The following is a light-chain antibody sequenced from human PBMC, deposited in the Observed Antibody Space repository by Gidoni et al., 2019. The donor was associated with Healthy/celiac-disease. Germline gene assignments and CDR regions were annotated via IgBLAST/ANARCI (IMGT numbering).Light chain of an antibody. CDR3: QQYYSTPRALT. CDR1: QSVLYSSNNKNY. CDR2: WAS. J-gene: IGKJ4*01. V-gene: IGKV4-1*01. Sequence: IVMTQSPDSLALSLGERATITCKSSQSVLYSSNNKNYLAWYQQKPGQPPKLLIYWASTREPGVPDRFSGSGSGTDFTLTISSLQAEDEAVYYCQQYYSTPRALTFGGGTKVEIK.